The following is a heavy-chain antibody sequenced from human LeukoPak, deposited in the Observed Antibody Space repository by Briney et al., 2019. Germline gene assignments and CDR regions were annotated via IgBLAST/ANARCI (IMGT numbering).Heavy chain of an antibody. CDR2: ISSEGTST. CDR3: AREVPAAFFRWFDP. CDR1: GFTFSSYW. Sequence: PGGSLRLSCAASGFTFSSYWMHWVRQAPGKGLVWVSRISSEGTSTSYADSVKGRFTIDRDNAKNTLDLQMNSLRAEDTAVYYCAREVPAAFFRWFDPWGQGTLVTVSS. J-gene: IGHJ5*02. D-gene: IGHD2-2*01. V-gene: IGHV3-74*01.